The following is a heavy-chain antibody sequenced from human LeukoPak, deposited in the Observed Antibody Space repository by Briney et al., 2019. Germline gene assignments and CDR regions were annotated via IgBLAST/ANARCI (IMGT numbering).Heavy chain of an antibody. Sequence: SETLSLTCTVSGGSISSYYWSWIRQPPGKGLEWIGYIYYSGSTNYNPSLKSRVTISVDTSKNQFSLKLSSVTAADTAVYYCARDQRRGWFGELLPYNWFDPRGQGTLVTVSS. D-gene: IGHD3-10*01. CDR3: ARDQRRGWFGELLPYNWFDP. CDR1: GGSISSYY. V-gene: IGHV4-59*01. J-gene: IGHJ5*02. CDR2: IYYSGST.